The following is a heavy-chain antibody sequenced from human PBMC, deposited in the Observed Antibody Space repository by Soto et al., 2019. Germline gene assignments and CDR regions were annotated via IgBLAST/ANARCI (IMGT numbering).Heavy chain of an antibody. CDR1: GYTFTSYD. D-gene: IGHD6-13*01. J-gene: IGHJ5*02. V-gene: IGHV1-8*01. CDR2: MNPNSGNT. Sequence: ASVKVSCKASGYTFTSYDINWVRQATGQGLEWMGWMNPNSGNTGYAQKFQGRVTMTRNTTISTAYMELSSLRSEDTAVYYCAGRRPTGIAAAGTRGVWFDPWGQGTPVTVSS. CDR3: AGRRPTGIAAAGTRGVWFDP.